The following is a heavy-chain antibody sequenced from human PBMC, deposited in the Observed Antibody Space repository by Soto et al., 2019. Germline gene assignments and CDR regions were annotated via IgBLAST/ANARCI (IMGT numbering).Heavy chain of an antibody. CDR2: IIPILGIA. D-gene: IGHD4-17*01. J-gene: IGHJ4*02. CDR3: AAEYGGNSA. CDR1: GGTFSSYT. Sequence: QVQLVQSGAEVKKPGSSVKVSCKASGGTFSSYTISWVRQAPGQGLEWMGRIIPILGIANYAQKFQGRVTLTSDKSTSTAYMELSSLRSEDTAVYYCAAEYGGNSAWGQGTLVTVSS. V-gene: IGHV1-69*02.